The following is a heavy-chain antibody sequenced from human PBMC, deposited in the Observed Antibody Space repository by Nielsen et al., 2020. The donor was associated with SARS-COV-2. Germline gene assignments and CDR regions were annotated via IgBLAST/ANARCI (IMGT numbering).Heavy chain of an antibody. V-gene: IGHV3-7*01. CDR1: GFTFSDYW. Sequence: GESLKISCAASGFTFSDYWMSWVRQAPGKGLEWVANIHQDGGETRYADSVKGRFTISRDNAKNSLYLQMDSLGDEDTAVYYCARDGGRAHFQHWGQGTLVTVSS. D-gene: IGHD3-16*01. J-gene: IGHJ1*01. CDR2: IHQDGGET. CDR3: ARDGGRAHFQH.